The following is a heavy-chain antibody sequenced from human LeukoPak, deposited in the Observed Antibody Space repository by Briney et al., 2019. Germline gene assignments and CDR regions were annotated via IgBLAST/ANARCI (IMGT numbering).Heavy chain of an antibody. J-gene: IGHJ4*02. V-gene: IGHV3-15*01. D-gene: IGHD2-15*01. CDR2: IKSKTDGGTT. Sequence: GGSLRLSCAASGFTFSNAWMNWVRQAPGKGLEWVGCIKSKTDGGTTDYAAPVKGRFTISRDDSKNTLYLQMNSLKTEDTAVYYCTTGARANLGYCSGGSCQFDYWGQGTLVTVSS. CDR1: GFTFSNAW. CDR3: TTGARANLGYCSGGSCQFDY.